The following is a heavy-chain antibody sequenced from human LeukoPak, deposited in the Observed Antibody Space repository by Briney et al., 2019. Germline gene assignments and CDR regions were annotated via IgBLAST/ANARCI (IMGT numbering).Heavy chain of an antibody. CDR3: ATVYCSSTSCYPFDY. CDR1: GYTLTELS. D-gene: IGHD2-2*01. V-gene: IGHV1-24*01. J-gene: IGHJ4*02. Sequence: ASVKVSCKVSGYTLTELSTHWVRQAPGKGLEWMGGFDPEDGETIYAQKFQGRVTMTEDTSTDTAYMELSSLRSEDTAVYYCATVYCSSTSCYPFDYWGQGTLVTVSS. CDR2: FDPEDGET.